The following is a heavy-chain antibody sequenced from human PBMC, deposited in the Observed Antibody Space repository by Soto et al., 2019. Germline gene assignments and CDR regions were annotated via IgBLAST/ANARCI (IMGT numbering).Heavy chain of an antibody. CDR2: INSDGTST. J-gene: IGHJ4*02. CDR3: ARREEYYDFWSGSHYRGVGGFDY. V-gene: IGHV3-74*01. CDR1: GFTFSSYW. D-gene: IGHD3-3*01. Sequence: EVQLVESGGGLVQPGGSLRLSCAASGFTFSSYWMHWVRQAPGKGLVWVSRINSDGTSTSYADSVKGRFTISRDNAKNALYLQMNSQGAEDTAVYYCARREEYYDFWSGSHYRGVGGFDYWRQGIPVTVPS.